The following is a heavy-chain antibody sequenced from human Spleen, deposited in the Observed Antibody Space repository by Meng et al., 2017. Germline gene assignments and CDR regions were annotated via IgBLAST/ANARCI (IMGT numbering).Heavy chain of an antibody. CDR3: ARQDRTADETFDF. Sequence: SETLSLTCTVSGYSISSGNYWGWIRQPPGKGLEWIGNIYHSGSTYYNPSLKSRVTISVDTSNNQFSLRLNSVSAADTAVYYCARQDRTADETFDFWGQGTLVTVSS. CDR1: GYSISSGNY. D-gene: IGHD2-15*01. J-gene: IGHJ4*02. CDR2: IYHSGST. V-gene: IGHV4-38-2*02.